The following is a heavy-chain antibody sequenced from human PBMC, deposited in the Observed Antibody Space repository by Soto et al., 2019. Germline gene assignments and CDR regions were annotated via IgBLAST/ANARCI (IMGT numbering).Heavy chain of an antibody. D-gene: IGHD3-10*01. Sequence: QVQFVQSGAEVKEPGASVKVSCKASGYTFTNYAMHWVRQAPGQRLEWMGWINAGTGDTKYSQKFQVRVTITRDTSASTAYMELRSLRSEDTAVYYCTSRAGSDSFAYWGQGTLVSVSS. V-gene: IGHV1-3*01. CDR2: INAGTGDT. CDR1: GYTFTNYA. CDR3: TSRAGSDSFAY. J-gene: IGHJ4*02.